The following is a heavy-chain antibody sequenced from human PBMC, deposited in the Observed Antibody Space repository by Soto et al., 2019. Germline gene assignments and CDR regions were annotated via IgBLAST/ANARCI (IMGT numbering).Heavy chain of an antibody. D-gene: IGHD1-26*01. CDR2: INHSGNT. CDR3: ARDPQGDGRLDLDY. J-gene: IGHJ4*02. Sequence: QVQLQQWGAGLLKPSETLSLTCAVYGGSLIDYNWSWIRQPPGKGLEWIGEINHSGNTNYNPSLTSRATISVDTSKIQFSLRLSSVTATDTGMYYCARDPQGDGRLDLDYWGQGTLVTVSS. CDR1: GGSLIDYN. V-gene: IGHV4-34*01.